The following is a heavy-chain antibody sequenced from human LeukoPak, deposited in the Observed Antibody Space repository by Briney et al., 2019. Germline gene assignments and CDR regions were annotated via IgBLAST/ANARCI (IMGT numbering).Heavy chain of an antibody. CDR3: ARDRSFGVAGNYFDY. J-gene: IGHJ4*02. CDR1: GFTFSSYA. V-gene: IGHV3-23*01. D-gene: IGHD6-19*01. CDR2: ISNYGGTA. Sequence: GGSLRLSCAASGFTFSSYAMSWVRQAPGKGLEWVSSISNYGGTAYSADSVKGRFTMSRDNSKNTMYLQIDSLRAEDTARYYCARDRSFGVAGNYFDYWGQGTLVSVSS.